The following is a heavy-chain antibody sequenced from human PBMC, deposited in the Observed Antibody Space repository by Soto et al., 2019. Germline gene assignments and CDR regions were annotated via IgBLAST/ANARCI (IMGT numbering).Heavy chain of an antibody. CDR1: GYSFSHYG. Sequence: QVQLVQSGAEVKKPGASVKVSCKASGYSFSHYGISWVRQAPGQGLEWMGWISGFNGNTNYAQTFQGRVTMTTDKATSTVYLELTDLISNDTAVYYCARETAHRGASGRPLLPENFDSWGQGTLVTVSS. J-gene: IGHJ4*02. D-gene: IGHD3-10*01. V-gene: IGHV1-18*01. CDR3: ARETAHRGASGRPLLPENFDS. CDR2: ISGFNGNT.